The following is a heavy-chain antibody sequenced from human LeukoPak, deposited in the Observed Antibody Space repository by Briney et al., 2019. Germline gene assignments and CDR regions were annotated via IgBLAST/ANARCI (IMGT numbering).Heavy chain of an antibody. CDR2: IYYSGST. V-gene: IGHV4-59*01. CDR3: ARAGGYGSGSYLYY. CDR1: GGSISSYY. D-gene: IGHD3-10*01. J-gene: IGHJ4*02. Sequence: PSETLSLTCTVSGGSISSYYWSWIRQPPGKGLEWIGYIYYSGSTNYNPSLKGRVTISVDTSKNQFSLKLSSVTAADTAVYYCARAGGYGSGSYLYYWGQGTLVTVSS.